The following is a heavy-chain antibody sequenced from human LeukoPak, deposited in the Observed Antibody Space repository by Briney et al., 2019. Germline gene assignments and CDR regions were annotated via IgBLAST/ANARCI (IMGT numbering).Heavy chain of an antibody. J-gene: IGHJ4*02. V-gene: IGHV4-34*01. D-gene: IGHD5-24*01. CDR3: VRGEDPYKQGH. CDR2: IHPTGVT. CDR1: GVSLSDYY. Sequence: PSETLSLTCDVSGVSLSDYYWSWIRQPPGKGLEWIGEIHPTGVTNYNPSLMTRVTISPDTSKRQFSLKLTSVTAADTAVYYCVRGEDPYKQGHWGQGAPVTVSS.